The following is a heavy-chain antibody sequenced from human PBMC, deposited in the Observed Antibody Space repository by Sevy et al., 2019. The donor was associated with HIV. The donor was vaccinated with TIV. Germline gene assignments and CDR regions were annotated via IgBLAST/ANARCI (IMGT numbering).Heavy chain of an antibody. J-gene: IGHJ4*02. Sequence: GSLRLSCAASGFTFSSYGMHWVRQAPGKGLEWVAVISYDGSNKYYADSVKGRFTISRDNSKNTLYLQMNSLRAEDTAVYYCAKERIVGATQYYFDYWGQGTLVTVSS. V-gene: IGHV3-30*18. CDR1: GFTFSSYG. D-gene: IGHD1-26*01. CDR3: AKERIVGATQYYFDY. CDR2: ISYDGSNK.